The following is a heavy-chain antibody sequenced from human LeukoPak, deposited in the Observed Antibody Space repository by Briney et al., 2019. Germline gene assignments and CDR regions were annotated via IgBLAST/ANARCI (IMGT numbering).Heavy chain of an antibody. CDR2: ISGSGGST. J-gene: IGHJ4*02. Sequence: PGGSLRLSCAASGFTFSSYAMSWVRQAPGKGLEWVSAISGSGGSTYYADSVKGRFTISRDNSKNTLYLQMNSLRAEDTAVYYCARDGQLVGYLDDYWGQGTLVTVSS. D-gene: IGHD6-6*01. CDR1: GFTFSSYA. V-gene: IGHV3-23*01. CDR3: ARDGQLVGYLDDY.